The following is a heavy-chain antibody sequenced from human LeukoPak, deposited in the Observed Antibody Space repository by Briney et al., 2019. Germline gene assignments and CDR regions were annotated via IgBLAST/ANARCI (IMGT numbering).Heavy chain of an antibody. CDR3: ARPYSSGWYGAFDI. CDR2: IYYSVST. D-gene: IGHD6-19*01. Sequence: SETLSLTCTVSGGSISSYFWSWIRQPPGKGLEWIGYIYYSVSTNYNPSLKSRVTISVDTSKNQFSLRLSSVTAADTAVDYCARPYSSGWYGAFDIWGQGTMVTVSS. J-gene: IGHJ3*02. V-gene: IGHV4-59*08. CDR1: GGSISSYF.